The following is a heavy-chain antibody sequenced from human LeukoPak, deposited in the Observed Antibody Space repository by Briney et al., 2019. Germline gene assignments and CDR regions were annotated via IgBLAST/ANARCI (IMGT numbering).Heavy chain of an antibody. J-gene: IGHJ5*02. CDR2: IIPIFGTA. D-gene: IGHD2-2*01. CDR1: GGTFSSYA. V-gene: IGHV1-69*13. Sequence: ASVKVSCKASGGTFSSYAISWVRQAPGQGLEWMGGIIPIFGTANYAQKFQGRVTITADESTSTAYMELSSLRSEDTAVYYCARAVQPAAIFGTGVGNWFDPWGQGTLVTVSS. CDR3: ARAVQPAAIFGTGVGNWFDP.